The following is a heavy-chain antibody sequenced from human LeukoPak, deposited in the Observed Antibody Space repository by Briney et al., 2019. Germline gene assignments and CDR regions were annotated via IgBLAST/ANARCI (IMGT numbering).Heavy chain of an antibody. Sequence: SETLSLTCAVYGGSLSGYYLTWIRRPPGKGLEWIGEIHPSGSTNYNPSFGSRLSISADTSKNQFSLKLSSVTAVDTAVYYCASELRSGWFDPWGQGTLVTVSS. J-gene: IGHJ5*02. CDR2: IHPSGST. CDR1: GGSLSGYY. V-gene: IGHV4-34*01. D-gene: IGHD1-26*01. CDR3: ASELRSGWFDP.